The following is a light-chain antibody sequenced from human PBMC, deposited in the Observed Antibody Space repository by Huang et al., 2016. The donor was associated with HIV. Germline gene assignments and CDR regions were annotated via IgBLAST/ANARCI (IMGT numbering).Light chain of an antibody. V-gene: IGKV1-8*01. CDR3: QQYHIYPWT. J-gene: IGKJ1*01. CDR1: QDVSNY. CDR2: STS. Sequence: AIRITQSPSSLSASTGARVTITCRASQDVSNYLAWYQHKPGRAPKLIIYSTSTLQGGVPSRFSGNGSATDFSLTITCLQSDDFATYYCQQYHIYPWTFGQGTKVEI.